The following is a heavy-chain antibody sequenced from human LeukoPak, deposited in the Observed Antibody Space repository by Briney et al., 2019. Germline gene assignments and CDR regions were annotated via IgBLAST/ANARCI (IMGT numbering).Heavy chain of an antibody. V-gene: IGHV3-21*01. CDR3: ARGPSGYHNT. CDR1: GFAFSTYS. Sequence: GGSLRLSCAASGFAFSTYSMNWVRQAPGRGLEWVSSISSSSSYIYYADSVKGRFTISRDNSKNTLYLQMNSLRAEDTAVYYCARGPSGYHNTGGQGTLVTVSS. D-gene: IGHD5-12*01. CDR2: ISSSSSYI. J-gene: IGHJ4*02.